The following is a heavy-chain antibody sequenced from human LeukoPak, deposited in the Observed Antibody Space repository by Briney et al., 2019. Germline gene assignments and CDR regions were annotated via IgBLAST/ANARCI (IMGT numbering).Heavy chain of an antibody. Sequence: GGSLRLSCAASGFTFSSYSMNWVRQAPGKGLEWVSYISSSSSSTHYADSVKGRFTISRDNAKNSLYLQMNSLRAEDTAVYYCAREDVGYFDYWGQGTLVTVSS. V-gene: IGHV3-48*01. CDR1: GFTFSSYS. J-gene: IGHJ4*02. CDR2: ISSSSSST. CDR3: AREDVGYFDY. D-gene: IGHD1-26*01.